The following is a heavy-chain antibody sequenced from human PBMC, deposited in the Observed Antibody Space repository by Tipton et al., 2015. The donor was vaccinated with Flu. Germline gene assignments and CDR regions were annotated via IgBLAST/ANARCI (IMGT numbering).Heavy chain of an antibody. CDR1: GYSIRSSNYY. V-gene: IGHV4-39*01. CDR2: IFHSGNS. D-gene: IGHD3-22*01. J-gene: IGHJ3*02. Sequence: TLSLTCAVSGYSIRSSNYYWGWIRQPPGKGLEWIGNIFHSGNSYHNPSLKSRVTMSVDTSKNQFSLRLTSVTAADTAVYSCASRPYYDRSGSFVGAFDIWGQGTAVTVSS. CDR3: ASRPYYDRSGSFVGAFDI.